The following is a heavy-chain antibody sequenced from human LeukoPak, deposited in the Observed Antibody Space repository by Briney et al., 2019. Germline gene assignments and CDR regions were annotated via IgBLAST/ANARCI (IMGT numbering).Heavy chain of an antibody. Sequence: GGSLRLSCAASGLTFSSYGMHWVRQAPGKGLEWVAFIRYDGSNKYYADSVKGRFTISRDNSKNTLYLQMNSLRAEDTAVYYCAKVLRWGRERGKDAFDIWGQGTMVTVSS. CDR1: GLTFSSYG. CDR2: IRYDGSNK. CDR3: AKVLRWGRERGKDAFDI. D-gene: IGHD4-23*01. V-gene: IGHV3-30*02. J-gene: IGHJ3*02.